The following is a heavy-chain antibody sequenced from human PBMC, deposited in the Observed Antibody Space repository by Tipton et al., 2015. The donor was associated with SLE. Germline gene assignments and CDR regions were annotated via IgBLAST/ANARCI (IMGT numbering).Heavy chain of an antibody. Sequence: LRLSCSVSGVSISTTSSYWGWIRQAPGKGLEWIASIHHGGSTYYRSSLKSRLTISVDTPKNQFSLNLTSVTAADTAVYYCARPDSGYWGQGTLVIVSP. J-gene: IGHJ4*02. CDR3: ARPDSGY. V-gene: IGHV4-39*01. D-gene: IGHD2-15*01. CDR1: GVSISTTSSY. CDR2: IHHGGST.